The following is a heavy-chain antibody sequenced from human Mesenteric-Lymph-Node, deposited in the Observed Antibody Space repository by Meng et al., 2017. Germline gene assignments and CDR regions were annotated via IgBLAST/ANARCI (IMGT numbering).Heavy chain of an antibody. CDR3: ARASYGDRDTEYFQH. CDR2: INSDGSTT. CDR1: GFTFSNYW. V-gene: IGHV3-74*01. J-gene: IGHJ1*01. Sequence: GESLKISCAASGFTFSNYWMHWVRQAPGKGLVWVSRINSDGSTTTYADSLKGRFTISRDNAKNTLYLQMNSLRAEDTAVYYCARASYGDRDTEYFQHWGQGTLVTVSS. D-gene: IGHD4-17*01.